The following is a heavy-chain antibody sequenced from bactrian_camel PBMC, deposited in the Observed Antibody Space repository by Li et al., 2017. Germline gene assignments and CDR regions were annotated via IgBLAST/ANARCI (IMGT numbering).Heavy chain of an antibody. D-gene: IGHD4*01. CDR1: GYTYSYC. CDR2: IWSSGGSP. Sequence: HVQLVESGGGSVQAGGSLRLSCVASGYTYSYCMGWFRQAPGKEREGVARIWSSGGSPYYTDSVKGRFTISQDNAKNTLYLQMDSLKPEDTAMYYCAASRLGSTINWRQERRYGYWGQGTQVTVS. V-gene: IGHV3S60*01. CDR3: AASRLGSTINWRQERRYGY. J-gene: IGHJ4*01.